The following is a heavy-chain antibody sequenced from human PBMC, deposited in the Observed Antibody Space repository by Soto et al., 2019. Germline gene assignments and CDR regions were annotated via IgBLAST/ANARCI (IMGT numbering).Heavy chain of an antibody. V-gene: IGHV1-8*01. CDR2: MNPNSGNT. D-gene: IGHD3-22*01. CDR3: ARVIYDSSGYYLASIYGMDV. J-gene: IGHJ6*02. Sequence: ASVKVSCKASGYTFTSYDINWVRQATGQGLELMGWMNPNSGNTGYAQKFQGRVTMTTDTSTSTAYMELRSLRSDDTAVYYCARVIYDSSGYYLASIYGMDVWGQGTTVTVSS. CDR1: GYTFTSYD.